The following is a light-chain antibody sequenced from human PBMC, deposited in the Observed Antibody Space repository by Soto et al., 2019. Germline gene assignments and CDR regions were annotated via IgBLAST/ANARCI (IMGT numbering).Light chain of an antibody. Sequence: QSALTQPPSASGSPGQSVTISCTGASSDLGSYDYVSWYQQHPGKAPKLMVYEVSERPSGVPDRFSGSKSGNTAPLTVSGLQAEDEADYYCSSYAGSNVVFGGGTKLTVL. CDR1: SSDLGSYDY. CDR2: EVS. V-gene: IGLV2-8*01. CDR3: SSYAGSNVV. J-gene: IGLJ2*01.